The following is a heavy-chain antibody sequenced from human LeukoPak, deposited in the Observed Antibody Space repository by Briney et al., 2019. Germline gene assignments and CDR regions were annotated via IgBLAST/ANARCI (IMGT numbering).Heavy chain of an antibody. CDR2: IYYSGST. CDR3: ARYKRFGDSGSYYSPFDY. CDR1: GGSISSYY. J-gene: IGHJ4*02. D-gene: IGHD3-10*01. V-gene: IGHV4-59*08. Sequence: SETLSLTCTVSGGSISSYYWSWIRQPPGKGLEWIGYIYYSGSTNNNPSLKSRVTISVDTSKNQISLKLSSVTAADTAVYCCARYKRFGDSGSYYSPFDYWGQGTLVTVSS.